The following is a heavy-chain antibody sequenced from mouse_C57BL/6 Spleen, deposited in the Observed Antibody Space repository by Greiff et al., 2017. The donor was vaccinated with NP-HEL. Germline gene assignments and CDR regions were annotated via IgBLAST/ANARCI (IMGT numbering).Heavy chain of an antibody. CDR2: IYPGSGNT. J-gene: IGHJ3*01. V-gene: IGHV1-84*01. CDR1: GYTFTDYY. D-gene: IGHD2-3*01. Sequence: QVQLQQSGPELVKPGASVKISCKASGYTFTDYYINWVKQRPGQGLEWIGWIYPGSGNTKYNEKFKGKATLTVDTSSSTAYMQLSSLTSEDSAVYFCARSKGLYDGYYLAWFAYWGQGTLVTVSA. CDR3: ARSKGLYDGYYLAWFAY.